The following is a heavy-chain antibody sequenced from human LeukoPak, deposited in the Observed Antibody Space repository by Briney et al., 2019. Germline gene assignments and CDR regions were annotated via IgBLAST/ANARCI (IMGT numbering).Heavy chain of an antibody. CDR2: IYYSGST. CDR3: ARESSDITDWFDP. CDR1: GGSISSYY. Sequence: KPSETLSLTCTVSGGSISSYYWSWIRQPPGKGLEWIGYIYYSGSTNYSPSLKSRVTISVDTSKNQFSLKLSSVTAADTAVYYCARESSDITDWFDPWGQGTLVTVSS. J-gene: IGHJ5*02. D-gene: IGHD3-9*01. V-gene: IGHV4-59*01.